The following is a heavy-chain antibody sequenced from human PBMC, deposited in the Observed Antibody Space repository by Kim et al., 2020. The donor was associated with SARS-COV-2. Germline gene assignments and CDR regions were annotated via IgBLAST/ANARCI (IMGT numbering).Heavy chain of an antibody. CDR3: ARGLGVIYYDSSGYPYGMDV. D-gene: IGHD3-22*01. CDR2: IYPGDSDT. J-gene: IGHJ6*02. CDR1: GYSFTSYW. Sequence: GESLKISCKGSGYSFTSYWIGWVRQMPGKGLEWMGIIYPGDSDTRYSPSFQGQVTISADKSISTAYLQWSSLKASDTAMYYCARGLGVIYYDSSGYPYGMDVWGQGTTVTVSS. V-gene: IGHV5-51*01.